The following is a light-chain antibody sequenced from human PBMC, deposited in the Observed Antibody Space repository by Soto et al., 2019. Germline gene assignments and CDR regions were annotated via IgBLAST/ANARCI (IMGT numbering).Light chain of an antibody. J-gene: IGKJ5*01. V-gene: IGKV1-39*01. CDR1: QSVSRD. Sequence: DIQLTQSQSSLSASVGDRVTLTCLASQSVSRDLNWYQQKPGKAPNLLIYDASNLQSGVPSRFSGSGSGTDFTLTISSLQPEDFATYYCQQTYNTPRTFGQGTRLEIK. CDR2: DAS. CDR3: QQTYNTPRT.